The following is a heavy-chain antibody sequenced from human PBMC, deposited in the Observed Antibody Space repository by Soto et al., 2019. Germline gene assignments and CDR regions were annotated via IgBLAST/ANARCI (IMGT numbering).Heavy chain of an antibody. CDR2: ISAYNGNT. CDR3: ARGSWYYDSSGPHDAFDI. V-gene: IGHV1-18*01. CDR1: GYTFTIYG. D-gene: IGHD3-22*01. J-gene: IGHJ3*02. Sequence: ASVKVSCKASGYTFTIYGISWVRQAPGQGLEWMGWISAYNGNTNYAQKLQGRVTMTTDTSTSTAYMELRSMRSDDTAVYYCARGSWYYDSSGPHDAFDIWGQGTMVTVSS.